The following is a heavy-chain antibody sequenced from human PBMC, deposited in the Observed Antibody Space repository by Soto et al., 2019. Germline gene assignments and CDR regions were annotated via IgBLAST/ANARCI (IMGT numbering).Heavy chain of an antibody. CDR3: ARDLHDLKVGATPGGGGHWYVDL. V-gene: IGHV1-18*04. J-gene: IGHJ2*01. Sequence: QVQLVQSGAEVKKPGASVKVSFKASGYTFTSYGISWVRQAPGQGLEWMGWISAYNGNTNYAQKLQGRVTMTTDTSTSTDYMELRSRRSDDTAVYYCARDLHDLKVGATPGGGGHWYVDLWGRGTLVTVSS. D-gene: IGHD1-26*01. CDR1: GYTFTSYG. CDR2: ISAYNGNT.